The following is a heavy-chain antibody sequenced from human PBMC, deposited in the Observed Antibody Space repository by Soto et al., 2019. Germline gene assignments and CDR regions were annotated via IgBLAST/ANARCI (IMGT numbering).Heavy chain of an antibody. CDR3: AREYYYDSSGYYFRYNWFDP. J-gene: IGHJ5*02. Sequence: QVQLQESGPGLVKPSQTLSLTCTVSGGSISSGDYYWSWIRQPPGKVLEWIGYIYYSGSTYYNPSLKSRVTISVDTSKIQFSLKLSSVTAADTAVYYCAREYYYDSSGYYFRYNWFDPWGQGTLFTVSS. D-gene: IGHD3-22*01. CDR1: GGSISSGDYY. CDR2: IYYSGST. V-gene: IGHV4-30-4*01.